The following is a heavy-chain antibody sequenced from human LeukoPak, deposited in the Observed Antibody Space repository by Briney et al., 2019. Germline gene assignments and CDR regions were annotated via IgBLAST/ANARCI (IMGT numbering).Heavy chain of an antibody. Sequence: PGGSLRLSCAASGFTFSSYAMSWVRQAPGKGLEWVSAISGSGGSTYYADSVKGRFTISRDNSKNTLYLQMNSLRAEDTPVYYCAKDRTYGGSYSGDFQHWGQGTLVTVSS. CDR1: GFTFSSYA. J-gene: IGHJ1*01. D-gene: IGHD1-26*01. CDR3: AKDRTYGGSYSGDFQH. V-gene: IGHV3-23*01. CDR2: ISGSGGST.